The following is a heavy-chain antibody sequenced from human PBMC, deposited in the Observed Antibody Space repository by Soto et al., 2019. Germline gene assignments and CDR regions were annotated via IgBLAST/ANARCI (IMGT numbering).Heavy chain of an antibody. J-gene: IGHJ4*02. D-gene: IGHD3-10*01. Sequence: PGGSLRLSCAASGFIFSDHYMDWVRQAPGKGLEWVGRIRNKANTYTTEYAASVRGRFTISRDDSKTSLYLQMNSLKTEDTAVYYCAREDYGSGTNDYWGQGTLVTVSS. CDR2: IRNKANTYTT. CDR1: GFIFSDHY. V-gene: IGHV3-72*01. CDR3: AREDYGSGTNDY.